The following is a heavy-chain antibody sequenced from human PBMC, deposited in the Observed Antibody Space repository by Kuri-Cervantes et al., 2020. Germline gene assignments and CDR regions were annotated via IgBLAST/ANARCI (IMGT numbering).Heavy chain of an antibody. CDR3: ARILGPTDGYYDILTGYPEVGYYFDY. V-gene: IGHV1-2*02. D-gene: IGHD3-9*01. CDR2: INPNSGGT. J-gene: IGHJ4*02. CDR1: GYTFTGYY. Sequence: ASVKVSCKASGYTFTGYYMHWVRQAPGQGLEWMGWINPNSGGTNYAQKFQGRVTMTRDTSISTAYMELSRLRSDDTAVYYCARILGPTDGYYDILTGYPEVGYYFDYWGQGTLVTVSS.